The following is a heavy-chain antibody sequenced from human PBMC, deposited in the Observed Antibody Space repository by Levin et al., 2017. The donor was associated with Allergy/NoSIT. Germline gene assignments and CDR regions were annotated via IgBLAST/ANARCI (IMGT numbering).Heavy chain of an antibody. Sequence: ASVKVSCKVSGYTLTELSMHWVRQAPGKGLEWMGGFDPEDGETIYAQKFQGRVTMTEDTSTDTAYMELSSLRSEDTAVYYCATVPLLTMVRGVLLLHWGQGTLVTVSS. CDR2: FDPEDGET. CDR1: GYTLTELS. V-gene: IGHV1-24*01. CDR3: ATVPLLTMVRGVLLLH. J-gene: IGHJ4*02. D-gene: IGHD3-10*01.